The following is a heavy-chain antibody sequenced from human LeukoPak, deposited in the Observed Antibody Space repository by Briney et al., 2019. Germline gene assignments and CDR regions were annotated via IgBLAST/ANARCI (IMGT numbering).Heavy chain of an antibody. Sequence: GGSLRLSCAASGFTFSSYAMSWVRQAPGKGLEWVSAISGICGSTYYADSVKGRFTISRDKSKNTLYLKMNSLRAEDKDVYYCAKDPPTVVVAAFFDYWGQGTLVTVSS. CDR3: AKDPPTVVVAAFFDY. CDR2: ISGICGST. D-gene: IGHD2-15*01. J-gene: IGHJ4*02. CDR1: GFTFSSYA. V-gene: IGHV3-23*01.